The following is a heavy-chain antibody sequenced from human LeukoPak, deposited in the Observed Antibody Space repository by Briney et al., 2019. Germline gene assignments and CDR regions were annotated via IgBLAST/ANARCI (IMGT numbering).Heavy chain of an antibody. CDR3: ARGRPFYYGSGSYYDY. V-gene: IGHV4-59*01. D-gene: IGHD3-10*01. CDR2: IYYSGST. J-gene: IGHJ4*02. CDR1: GGFNSWFY. Sequence: WESLSLAWTGTGGFNSWFYCGWIRKHPGKGLEWIGYIYYSGSTNYNPSLKSRVTISVGTSKNQFSLKLSSVTAADTAVYYCARGRPFYYGSGSYYDYWGQGTLVTVSS.